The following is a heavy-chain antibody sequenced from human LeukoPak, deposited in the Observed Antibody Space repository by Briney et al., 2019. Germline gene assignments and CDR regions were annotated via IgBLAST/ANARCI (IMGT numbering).Heavy chain of an antibody. Sequence: GGSLRLSCTVSGFTFSNYAMTWVRQAPGKGLEWVSSIRGSDGGTHYAGSVKGRFTISRDNSKNTLFLQMNSLRAEDTAVYYCARDRAWYYYGSGSFYDAFDIWGQGTMVTVSS. CDR2: IRGSDGGT. CDR1: GFTFSNYA. CDR3: ARDRAWYYYGSGSFYDAFDI. J-gene: IGHJ3*02. D-gene: IGHD3-10*01. V-gene: IGHV3-23*01.